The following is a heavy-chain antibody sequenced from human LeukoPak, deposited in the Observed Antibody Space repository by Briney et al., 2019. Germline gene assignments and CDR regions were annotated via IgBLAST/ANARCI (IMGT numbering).Heavy chain of an antibody. J-gene: IGHJ4*02. Sequence: PSETLSLTCTVSGGSISSSSYYWGWIRQPPGKGLEWIGSIYYSGGTSYNPSLKSRVTISVDTSKNQFSLKLSSVTAADTAVYYCARLGEDIVATTIDYWGQGTLVTVSS. CDR3: ARLGEDIVATTIDY. D-gene: IGHD5-12*01. V-gene: IGHV4-39*01. CDR2: IYYSGGT. CDR1: GGSISSSSYY.